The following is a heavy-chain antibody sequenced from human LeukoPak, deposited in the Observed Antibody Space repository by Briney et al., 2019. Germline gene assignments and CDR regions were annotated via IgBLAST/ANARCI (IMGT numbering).Heavy chain of an antibody. CDR2: IYTSGST. Sequence: SETLSLTCTVSGGSISSYYWSWIRQPAGKGLEWIGRIYTSGSTNYNPSLKSRVTMSVDTSKNQFSLKLSSVTAADTAVYYCARGYSGSYYLPGAHFDYWGQATLVTVSS. CDR1: GGSISSYY. D-gene: IGHD1-26*01. CDR3: ARGYSGSYYLPGAHFDY. J-gene: IGHJ4*02. V-gene: IGHV4-4*07.